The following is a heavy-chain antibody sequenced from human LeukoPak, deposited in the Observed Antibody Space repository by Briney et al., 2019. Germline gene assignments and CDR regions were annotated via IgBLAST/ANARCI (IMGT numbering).Heavy chain of an antibody. D-gene: IGHD2-2*01. J-gene: IGHJ6*03. CDR3: AREPYCGSTSCFHMDV. Sequence: SETLSLTCTVSGGSISSYHWSWIRQPAGKGLEWIGRTYISGNTHYNPSLKSRVTMSVDPSKNQFSLRLSSVTAADTAVYYCAREPYCGSTSCFHMDVWGKGTTVTVSS. V-gene: IGHV4-4*07. CDR1: GGSISSYH. CDR2: TYISGNT.